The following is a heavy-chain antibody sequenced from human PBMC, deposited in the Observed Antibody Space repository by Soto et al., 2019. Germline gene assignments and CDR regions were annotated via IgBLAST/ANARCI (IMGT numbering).Heavy chain of an antibody. J-gene: IGHJ6*02. V-gene: IGHV1-69*01. D-gene: IGHD2-2*01. CDR3: AREAPYCTSATCPKFYDMDV. CDR1: GGTFGSYA. Sequence: QVQLVQSGAEVKKPGSSVKVSCKASGGTFGSYAITWARRAPRQGLEWLGGIIPILNSPAYAQKFQARVVITADEITNTAYMELNSLRLDDTAVYYCAREAPYCTSATCPKFYDMDVWGQGTTVTVAS. CDR2: IIPILNSP.